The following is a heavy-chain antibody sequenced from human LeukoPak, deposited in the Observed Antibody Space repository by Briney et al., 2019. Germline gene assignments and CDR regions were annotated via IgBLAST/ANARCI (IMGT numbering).Heavy chain of an antibody. CDR3: ATSLGATLYFDY. J-gene: IGHJ4*02. CDR1: GYTFTSYG. CDR2: ISAYNGNT. V-gene: IGHV1-18*01. Sequence: ASVKVSCKASGYTFTSYGISWARQAPGQGLEWMGWISAYNGNTNYAQKLQGRVTMTTDTSTSTAYMELRSLRSDDTAVYYCATSLGATLYFDYWGQGTLVTVSS. D-gene: IGHD1-26*01.